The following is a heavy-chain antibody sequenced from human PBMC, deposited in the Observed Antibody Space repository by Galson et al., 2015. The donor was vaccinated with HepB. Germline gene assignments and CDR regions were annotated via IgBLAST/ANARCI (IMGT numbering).Heavy chain of an antibody. CDR3: AKEEAGGDFSS. J-gene: IGHJ5*02. V-gene: IGHV3-23*01. D-gene: IGHD3-16*01. CDR1: GFTFSSYA. Sequence: SLRLSCAASGFTFSSYAMSWVRQAPGKGLEWVSAISRGGTNTYYADSVKGRFTISRDNSKNTLYLQMNSLRAEDTAIYYCAKEEAGGDFSSWGQGTLVTVSS. CDR2: ISRGGTNT.